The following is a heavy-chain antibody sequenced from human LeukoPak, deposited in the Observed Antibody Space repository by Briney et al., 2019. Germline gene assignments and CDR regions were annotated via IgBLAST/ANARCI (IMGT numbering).Heavy chain of an antibody. CDR3: AKDRRIGVVVITGEFDP. CDR1: GFTFSSYA. CDR2: ISGSGGST. V-gene: IGHV3-23*01. J-gene: IGHJ5*02. Sequence: GGSLRLSCAASGFTFSSYAMSWVRQAPGKGLEWVSAISGSGGSTYYADSVKGRFTISRDNSKNTLYLQMNSLRAEDTAVYYCAKDRRIGVVVITGEFDPWGQGTLVTVSS. D-gene: IGHD3-22*01.